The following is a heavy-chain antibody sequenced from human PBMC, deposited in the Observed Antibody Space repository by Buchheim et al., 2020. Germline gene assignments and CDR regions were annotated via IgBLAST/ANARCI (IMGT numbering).Heavy chain of an antibody. D-gene: IGHD3-22*01. CDR3: ARHRGPNYYYDSSDAFDI. V-gene: IGHV4-59*08. Sequence: QVQLQESGPGLVKPSETLSLTCTVSGGSISSYYWSWIRQPPGKGLEWIGYIYYSGSTNYNSSLKSRVTISVDTSKNQFSLKLSSVTAADTAVYYCARHRGPNYYYDSSDAFDIWGQGT. J-gene: IGHJ3*02. CDR1: GGSISSYY. CDR2: IYYSGST.